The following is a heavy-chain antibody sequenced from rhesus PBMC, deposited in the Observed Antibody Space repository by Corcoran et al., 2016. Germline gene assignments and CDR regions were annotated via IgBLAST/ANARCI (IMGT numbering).Heavy chain of an antibody. V-gene: IGHV4-122*02. D-gene: IGHD1-1*01. Sequence: QVQLQESGPGLVKPSETLSLTCAVSGGSIRISYYSCSWIRQAPGKGLEWIGYISYSGSTSYNPSLKSRVTISRDTSKNQFSLKLSSVTAADTAVYYCARFPAALYVNVDYWGQGVLVTVSS. J-gene: IGHJ4*01. CDR1: GGSIRISYYS. CDR2: ISYSGST. CDR3: ARFPAALYVNVDY.